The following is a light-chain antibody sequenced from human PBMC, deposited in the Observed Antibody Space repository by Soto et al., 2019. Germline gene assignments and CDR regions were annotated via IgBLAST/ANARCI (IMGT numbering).Light chain of an antibody. CDR3: QHYGNSPSLN. Sequence: EIVLTQSLGTLSLSPGERATLSCRASQRVNMNYLAWYQHKPGQAPRLLIHGASSRATGIPDRFSGSVSGTDFTLTISRLEPEDFAVYYCQHYGNSPSLNFGGGTKVEIK. CDR2: GAS. J-gene: IGKJ4*01. CDR1: QRVNMNY. V-gene: IGKV3-20*01.